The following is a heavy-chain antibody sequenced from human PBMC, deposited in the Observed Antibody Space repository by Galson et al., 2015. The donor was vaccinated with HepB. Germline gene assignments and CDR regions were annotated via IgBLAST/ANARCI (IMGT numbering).Heavy chain of an antibody. CDR1: GFIFSNYA. CDR2: VSNDGGTT. D-gene: IGHD3-16*01. CDR3: VFGYFFDY. Sequence: SLRLSCAASGFIFSNYAMSRVRQAPGKGLEWVSTVSNDGGTTYYTDSVKGRFTISRDNSKNTLSLQMNSLRAENTAVYYCVFGYFFDYWGQGTLVTVSS. V-gene: IGHV3-23*01. J-gene: IGHJ4*02.